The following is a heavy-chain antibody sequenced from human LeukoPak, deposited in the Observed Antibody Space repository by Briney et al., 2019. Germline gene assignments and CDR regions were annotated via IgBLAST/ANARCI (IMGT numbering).Heavy chain of an antibody. D-gene: IGHD4-17*01. Sequence: PSETLSPTCTVSGGSINGYYWTWIRQPPGKGLEWIGYISDSGSTNHNPSLKSRVSMSVGSSNTDFSLRLNSVTAADTAVYYCARVFRGAVTSNWFDPWGQGTLVTVSS. CDR3: ARVFRGAVTSNWFDP. V-gene: IGHV4-59*01. J-gene: IGHJ5*02. CDR1: GGSINGYY. CDR2: ISDSGST.